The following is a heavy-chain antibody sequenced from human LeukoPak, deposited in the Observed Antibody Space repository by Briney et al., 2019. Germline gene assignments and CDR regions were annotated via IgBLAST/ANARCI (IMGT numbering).Heavy chain of an antibody. Sequence: GGSLRLSCAASGFTVSSNYMSWVRQAPGKGLEWVSVIYSGGSTYYADSVKGRFTISRDNSKNTLYLQMNSLRAEDTAVYYCARDRGGHYDFWSGFDYWGQGTLVTVSS. V-gene: IGHV3-53*05. J-gene: IGHJ4*02. CDR1: GFTVSSNY. CDR2: IYSGGST. D-gene: IGHD3-3*01. CDR3: ARDRGGHYDFWSGFDY.